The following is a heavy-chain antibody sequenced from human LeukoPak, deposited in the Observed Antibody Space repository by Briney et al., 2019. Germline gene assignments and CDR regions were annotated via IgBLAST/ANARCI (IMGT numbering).Heavy chain of an antibody. CDR3: ARVRKSFSGRFFSYAYYYYMDV. Sequence: PSETLSLTCAVYIGSFSDFHWSWIRQPPGKGLEWIAEINHSGSTNYNPSLKSRVTISVDTSKNQFSHKLSSVTAADTAMYYCARVRKSFSGRFFSYAYYYYMDVWGKGTTVTVSS. V-gene: IGHV4-34*01. CDR2: INHSGST. J-gene: IGHJ6*03. D-gene: IGHD1-26*01. CDR1: IGSFSDFH.